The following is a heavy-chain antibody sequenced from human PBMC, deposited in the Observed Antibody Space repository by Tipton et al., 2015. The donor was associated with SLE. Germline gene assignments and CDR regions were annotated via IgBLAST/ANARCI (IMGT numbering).Heavy chain of an antibody. CDR2: IYTSGST. J-gene: IGHJ4*02. D-gene: IGHD3-22*01. Sequence: TLSLTRTVSGGSISSGSYFWGWIRQPAGKGLEWIGHIYTSGSTNYNPSLKSRVSLSVDTSKNQFSLRLSSVTAADTAVYYCASKYFYDSDGLRYWGQGTLVTVSS. CDR3: ASKYFYDSDGLRY. CDR1: GGSISSGSYF. V-gene: IGHV4-61*09.